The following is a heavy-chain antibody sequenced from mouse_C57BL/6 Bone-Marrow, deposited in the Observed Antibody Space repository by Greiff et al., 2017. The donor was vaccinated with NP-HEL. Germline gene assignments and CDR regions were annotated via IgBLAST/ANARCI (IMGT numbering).Heavy chain of an antibody. J-gene: IGHJ2*01. CDR2: IYPRSGNT. CDR3: ARRRTTPGDY. V-gene: IGHV1-81*01. D-gene: IGHD1-1*01. CDR1: GYTFTSYG. Sequence: QVTLKVSGAELARPGASVKLSCKASGYTFTSYGISWVKQRTGQGLEWIGEIYPRSGNTYYNEKFKGKATLTADKSSSTAYMELRSLTSEDSAVYFCARRRTTPGDYWGQGTTLTVSS.